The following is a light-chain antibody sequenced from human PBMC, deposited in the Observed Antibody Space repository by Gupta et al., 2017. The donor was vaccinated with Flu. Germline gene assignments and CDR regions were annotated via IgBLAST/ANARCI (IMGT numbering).Light chain of an antibody. J-gene: IGKJ4*01. CDR2: KAS. V-gene: IGKV1-5*03. CDR1: QSISYW. Sequence: DIQMTQSPSTLSASVGDRVTITCRASQSISYWLAWYQQKPGKAPKLLIYKASTLERGVPSRFSGSGYGTEFSLTISSLQPDDFATYYCQQGNSYSATFGGGTKVEMK. CDR3: QQGNSYSAT.